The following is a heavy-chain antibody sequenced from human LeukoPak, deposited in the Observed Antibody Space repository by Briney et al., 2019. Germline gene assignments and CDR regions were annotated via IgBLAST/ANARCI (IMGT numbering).Heavy chain of an antibody. CDR1: GGSFSGYY. Sequence: SETLSLTCAVYGGSFSGYYWSWIRQPPGKGLEWIGEINHSGSTNYNPSLKSRVTISVDTSKNQFSLKLSSVTAADTAVYYCARYCSSTSCSFDYWGRGTLVTVSS. J-gene: IGHJ4*02. D-gene: IGHD2-2*01. CDR3: ARYCSSTSCSFDY. CDR2: INHSGST. V-gene: IGHV4-34*01.